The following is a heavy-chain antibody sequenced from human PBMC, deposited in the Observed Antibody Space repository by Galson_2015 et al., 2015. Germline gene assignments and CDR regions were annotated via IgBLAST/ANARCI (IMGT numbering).Heavy chain of an antibody. CDR1: GFTFSSYA. CDR2: ISSNGGST. Sequence: SLRLSCAASGFTFSSYAMHWVRQAPGKGLEYASAISSNGGSTYYANSVKGRFTISRDNSKNTLYLQMGSLRAEDMAVYYCARGTRGDYMDVWGKGTTVTVSS. CDR3: ARGTRGDYMDV. V-gene: IGHV3-64*01. D-gene: IGHD3-10*01. J-gene: IGHJ6*03.